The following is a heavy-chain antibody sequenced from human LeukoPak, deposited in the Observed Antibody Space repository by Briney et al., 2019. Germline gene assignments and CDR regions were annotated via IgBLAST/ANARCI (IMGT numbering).Heavy chain of an antibody. D-gene: IGHD1/OR15-1a*01. CDR2: ISSSSTYI. J-gene: IGHJ6*02. V-gene: IGHV3-21*01. CDR3: AREALNMYYGMDV. Sequence: GGSLRLSCAASGFTFSSYSMNCVRQARGKGLEWVSSISSSSTYIYYADSVKGRFTISRDNAKNSLSLQMNSLRAEDTDVYYCAREALNMYYGMDVWGQGTTVTVSS. CDR1: GFTFSSYS.